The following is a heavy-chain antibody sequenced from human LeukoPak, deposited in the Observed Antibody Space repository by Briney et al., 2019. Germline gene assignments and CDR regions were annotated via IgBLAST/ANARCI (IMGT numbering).Heavy chain of an antibody. D-gene: IGHD4-17*01. V-gene: IGHV3-30*02. J-gene: IGHJ4*02. Sequence: GGSLRLSCAASGFTFSSYAMSWVRQAPGKGLEWVAFIRYDGSNKYCADSVKGRFTISRDNSKNTLYLQMNSLRAEDTAVYYCAKGLSDYGDYGPGDYWGQGTLVTVSS. CDR2: IRYDGSNK. CDR1: GFTFSSYA. CDR3: AKGLSDYGDYGPGDY.